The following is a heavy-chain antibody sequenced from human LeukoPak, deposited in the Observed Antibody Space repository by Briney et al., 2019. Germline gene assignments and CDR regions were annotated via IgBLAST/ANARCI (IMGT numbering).Heavy chain of an antibody. CDR1: GFTFTSYA. V-gene: IGHV3-23*01. Sequence: GGSLRLSCAASGFTFTSYAMSWVRQAPGKGLEWVSAISGSGGSTYYADSVKGRFTVSRDNSKNTLYLQVNSLRAEDTAMYYCASVVCRSRGYCSLYGMDVWGQGTTVTVSS. CDR2: ISGSGGST. D-gene: IGHD2-15*01. J-gene: IGHJ6*02. CDR3: ASVVCRSRGYCSLYGMDV.